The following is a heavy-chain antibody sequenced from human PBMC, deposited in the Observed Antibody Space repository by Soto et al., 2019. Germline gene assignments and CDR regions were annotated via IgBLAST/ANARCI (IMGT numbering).Heavy chain of an antibody. CDR2: IRSKANSYAT. V-gene: IGHV3-73*01. J-gene: IGHJ4*02. CDR1: GFTFSGSA. D-gene: IGHD3-16*02. Sequence: EVQLVESGGGLVQPGGSLKLSCAASGFTFSGSAMHWVRQASGKGLEWVGRIRSKANSYATAYAASVKGRFTISRDDSKNKAYLQMNSLKTEDTAVYYCTSFYDYIWGSYRYFDYWGQGTLVTVSS. CDR3: TSFYDYIWGSYRYFDY.